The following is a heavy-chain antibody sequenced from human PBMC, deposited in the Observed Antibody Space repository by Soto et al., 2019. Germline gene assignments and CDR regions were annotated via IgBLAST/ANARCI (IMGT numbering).Heavy chain of an antibody. CDR1: GYTFTRSD. D-gene: IGHD3-10*01. CDR2: MNPNSGNT. Sequence: ASVPVSCQASGYTFTRSDINGVRQATGQGLEWMGWMNPNSGNTGYAQKFQGRVTMTRNTSISTAYMELSSLRSEDTAVYSCARGHYGSGSYCPTDCWGQGTLVTVSS. J-gene: IGHJ4*02. V-gene: IGHV1-8*01. CDR3: ARGHYGSGSYCPTDC.